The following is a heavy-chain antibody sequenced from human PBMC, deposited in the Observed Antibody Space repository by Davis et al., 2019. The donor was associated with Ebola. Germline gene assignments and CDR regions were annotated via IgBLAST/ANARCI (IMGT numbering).Heavy chain of an antibody. J-gene: IGHJ4*02. Sequence: ASVPVSCKASGYTFTGHYLHWLRQAPGQGLEWMGRINPNSGGTNYAQKFQGRVTMTRDTSISTAYMELSRLRSDDTAVYYCARGEDCTSASCSTYWGQGTLVTVSS. CDR2: INPNSGGT. CDR1: GYTFTGHY. V-gene: IGHV1-2*06. D-gene: IGHD2-2*01. CDR3: ARGEDCTSASCSTY.